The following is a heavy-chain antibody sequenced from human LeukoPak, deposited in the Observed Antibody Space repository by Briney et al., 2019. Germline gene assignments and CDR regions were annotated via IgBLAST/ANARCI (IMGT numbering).Heavy chain of an antibody. CDR2: IYNSDTT. Sequence: SETLSLTCTVSGGSITSGRYFWSWIRRPAGKGLEWIGRIYNSDTTNYTPSLKSRVTISIDTSKNQFSLKLSSVTAADTAVYYCARESRLESDYWGQGTLVTVSS. CDR1: GGSITSGRYF. V-gene: IGHV4-61*02. D-gene: IGHD1-1*01. J-gene: IGHJ4*02. CDR3: ARESRLESDY.